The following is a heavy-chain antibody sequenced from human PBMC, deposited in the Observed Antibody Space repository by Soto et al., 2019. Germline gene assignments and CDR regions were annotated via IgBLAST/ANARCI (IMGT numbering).Heavy chain of an antibody. V-gene: IGHV1-3*01. CDR3: ARAPYGSGSYTSAYFDY. D-gene: IGHD3-10*01. J-gene: IGHJ4*02. CDR2: INAANSNT. Sequence: ASLKVSRKTSGYSFTNYPTHCGRHAPEQGLEWMGWINAANSNTKYSPKFQGRVTITTDKSASTAYMELSSLRSEEPAVYYCARAPYGSGSYTSAYFDYWGQGTLVTVSS. CDR1: GYSFTNYP.